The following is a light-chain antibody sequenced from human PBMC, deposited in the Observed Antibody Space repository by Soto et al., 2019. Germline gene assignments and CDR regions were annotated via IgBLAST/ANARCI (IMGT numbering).Light chain of an antibody. CDR1: QSVSSS. CDR3: QQYYNWPQLT. V-gene: IGKV3-15*01. J-gene: IGKJ4*01. Sequence: IVVTQSPATLSVSPGETVTLSCRVSQSVSSSLAWYQHKPGQAPRLLISGAYTRSTGIPARFSSSGSGTEFTLTISGLQSEDFAVYYCQQYYNWPQLTFGGGTRVE. CDR2: GAY.